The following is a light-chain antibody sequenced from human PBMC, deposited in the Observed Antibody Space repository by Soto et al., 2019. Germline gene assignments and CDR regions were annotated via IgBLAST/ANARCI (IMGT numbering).Light chain of an antibody. V-gene: IGKV1-5*03. Sequence: DIQMTQSPSSLSASIGDRVTIICRASQSISSYLNWYQQKPGKAPKLLIYKASTLASGVPSRFSGSGSGTEFTLTINSLQPDDFATYYCQQYHIYSGTFGQGTKVDIK. J-gene: IGKJ1*01. CDR2: KAS. CDR1: QSISSY. CDR3: QQYHIYSGT.